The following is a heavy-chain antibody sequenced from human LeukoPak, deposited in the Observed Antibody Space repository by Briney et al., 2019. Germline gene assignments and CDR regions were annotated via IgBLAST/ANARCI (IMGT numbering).Heavy chain of an antibody. J-gene: IGHJ4*02. CDR2: IYTSGST. CDR3: ARSIYDSSGTGFDY. CDR1: GGSISSYY. D-gene: IGHD3-22*01. Sequence: SETLSLTCTVSGGSISSYYWSWIRQPAGKGLEWIGRIYTSGSTNYNPSLKSRVTISVDTSKNQFSLKLSSVTAADTAVYYCARSIYDSSGTGFDYWGQGTLVTVSS. V-gene: IGHV4-4*07.